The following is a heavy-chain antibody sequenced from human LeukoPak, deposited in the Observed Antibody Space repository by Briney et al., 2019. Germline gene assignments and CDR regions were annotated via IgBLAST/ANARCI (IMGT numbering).Heavy chain of an antibody. D-gene: IGHD6-13*01. CDR2: INPSGGST. Sequence: ASVKVSCKASGYTFTSYYMHWVRQAPGQGLEWMGIINPSGGSTSYAQKFQGRVTMTRDTSTSTVYMELSSLRSEDTAVYYCMRGRVEQQLVRLLHWFDPWGQGTLVTVSS. J-gene: IGHJ5*02. CDR1: GYTFTSYY. V-gene: IGHV1-46*01. CDR3: MRGRVEQQLVRLLHWFDP.